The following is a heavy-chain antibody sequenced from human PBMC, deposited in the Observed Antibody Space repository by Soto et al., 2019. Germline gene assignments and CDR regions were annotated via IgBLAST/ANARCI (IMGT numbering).Heavy chain of an antibody. CDR3: ATSYDSSGYFPPLDY. D-gene: IGHD3-22*01. CDR1: GFTFSSYS. V-gene: IGHV3-30*03. CDR2: ISYDGSNK. J-gene: IGHJ4*02. Sequence: GGSLRLSCAASGFTFSSYSMNWVRQAPGKGLEWVSVISYDGSNKYYADSVKGRFTISRDNSKNTLYLQMNSLRAEDTAVYYCATSYDSSGYFPPLDYWGQGTLVTVSS.